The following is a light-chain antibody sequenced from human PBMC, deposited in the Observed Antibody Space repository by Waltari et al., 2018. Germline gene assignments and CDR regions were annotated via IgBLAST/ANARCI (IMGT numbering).Light chain of an antibody. CDR1: SLPKKY. CDR2: EDT. Sequence: SYDLTQPPSVSVSPGQTARITCSGESLPKKYVYWYQQQSGQAHVLVISEDTERPSGIPERFSGSSSGTMATLTISGAQVEDEADYYCYSGDDSGNQEVFGGGTKLTVL. V-gene: IGLV3-10*01. CDR3: YSGDDSGNQEV. J-gene: IGLJ2*01.